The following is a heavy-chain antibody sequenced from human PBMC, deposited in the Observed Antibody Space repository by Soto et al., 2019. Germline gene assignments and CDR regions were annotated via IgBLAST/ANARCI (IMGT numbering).Heavy chain of an antibody. D-gene: IGHD5-12*01. CDR2: INHSGST. J-gene: IGHJ6*02. V-gene: IGHV4-34*01. CDR3: ARSLATIIYYYYGMDV. CDR1: GGSFSGYY. Sequence: SETLSLTCAVYGGSFSGYYWSWIRQPPGKGLEWIGEINHSGSTNYNPSLKSRVTISVDTSKNQFSLKLSSVTAADTAVYYCARSLATIIYYYYGMDVWGQGTTITVSS.